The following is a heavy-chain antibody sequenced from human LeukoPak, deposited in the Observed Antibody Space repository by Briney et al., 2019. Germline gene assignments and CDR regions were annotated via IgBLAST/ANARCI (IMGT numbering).Heavy chain of an antibody. V-gene: IGHV4-34*01. CDR1: GGSLSGYY. D-gene: IGHD1-26*01. Sequence: TSETLSLTCAVYGGSLSGYYWSWIRQPPGKGLEWIGSIYSSGSTYYNASLQSRVTISIETSKNQISLRLNSVTAADTAMYYCAKSGGYGLIDYWGQGTLVTVSS. CDR3: AKSGGYGLIDY. CDR2: IYSSGST. J-gene: IGHJ4*02.